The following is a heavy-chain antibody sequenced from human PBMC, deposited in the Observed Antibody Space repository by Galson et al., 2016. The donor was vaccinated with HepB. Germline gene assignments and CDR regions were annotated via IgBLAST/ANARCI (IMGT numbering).Heavy chain of an antibody. J-gene: IGHJ4*02. CDR1: GDSISSDHHY. D-gene: IGHD3-10*02. Sequence: TLSLTCTVSGDSISSDHHYWNWIRQPPGKGLEWIGYIFHSGSTYYNPSLKRRVTMSIETSKNQFSLNLSSVSSADTAVYYCARVSSGSNQSGDYQLRFDSWGQGTLVTVSS. CDR2: IFHSGST. V-gene: IGHV4-30-4*08. CDR3: ARVSSGSNQSGDYQLRFDS.